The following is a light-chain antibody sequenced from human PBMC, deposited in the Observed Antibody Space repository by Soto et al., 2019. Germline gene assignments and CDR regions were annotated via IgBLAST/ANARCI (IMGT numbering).Light chain of an antibody. V-gene: IGKV3-20*01. CDR2: NAT. Sequence: IVLTQSPGTLSLSPGESVTLSCRASENIRGNNLVWYQQRPGQAHRLLISNATRRAPGIPDRFRGSGSGTYFRLTISSLQPEDFATYYCQQNYRTPYTFGQGTKLEI. CDR3: QQNYRTPYT. CDR1: ENIRGNN. J-gene: IGKJ2*01.